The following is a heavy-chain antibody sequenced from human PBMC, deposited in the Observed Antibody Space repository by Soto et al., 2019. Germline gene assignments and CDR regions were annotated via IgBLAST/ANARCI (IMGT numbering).Heavy chain of an antibody. V-gene: IGHV4-4*02. CDR3: AREAGGYSYGLNYYFDY. CDR2: IYHSGST. CDR1: GGSISSSNW. D-gene: IGHD5-18*01. J-gene: IGHJ4*02. Sequence: QVQLQESGPGLVKPSGTLSLTCAVSGGSISSSNWWSWVRQPPGKGLEWIGEIYHSGSTNYNTSLKRRVTISVDKSKNQFSLKLSSVTAADTAVYYCAREAGGYSYGLNYYFDYWGQGTLVTVSS.